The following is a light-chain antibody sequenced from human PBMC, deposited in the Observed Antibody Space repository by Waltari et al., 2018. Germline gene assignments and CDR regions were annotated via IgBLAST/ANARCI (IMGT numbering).Light chain of an antibody. Sequence: EIVLTQSPAALSLSPGERATLSCRASQSVSIYLAWYQQKRGQAPRLVIYDTYKRATGIPARFSGSGFGTDFTLTISSLEPEDFAVYYCQQRSKSITFGQGTRLEIK. CDR1: QSVSIY. J-gene: IGKJ5*01. V-gene: IGKV3-11*01. CDR3: QQRSKSIT. CDR2: DTY.